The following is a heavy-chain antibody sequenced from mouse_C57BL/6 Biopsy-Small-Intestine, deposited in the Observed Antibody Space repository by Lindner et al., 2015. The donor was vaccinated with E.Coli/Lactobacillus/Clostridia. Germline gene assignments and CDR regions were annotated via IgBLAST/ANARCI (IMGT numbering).Heavy chain of an antibody. CDR2: INPGSNGT. CDR1: GYAFTNYL. Sequence: VQLQESGGEVIRPGTSVKMSCRTSGYAFTNYLIEWIKQRPGQGLEWIGVINPGSNGTNYNEKFKGKAALTAARSSSAAYMQLSSLTSEDSAVYFCARSGEGFFDYWGQGTTLTVSS. V-gene: IGHV1-54*01. CDR3: ARSGEGFFDY. J-gene: IGHJ2*01.